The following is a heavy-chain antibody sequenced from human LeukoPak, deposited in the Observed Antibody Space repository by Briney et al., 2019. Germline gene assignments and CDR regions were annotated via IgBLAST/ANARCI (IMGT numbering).Heavy chain of an antibody. CDR3: ARVAYYYDSSGYYQGKAFDI. CDR1: GYTFTSYY. J-gene: IGHJ3*02. D-gene: IGHD3-22*01. CDR2: INPRGGST. V-gene: IGHV1-46*01. Sequence: VASVKVSCKASGYTFTSYYMHWVRQAPGQGLEWMGIINPRGGSTSYAQKFQGRVTMTRDMSTSTVYMELRSLRSDDTAVYYCARVAYYYDSSGYYQGKAFDIWGQGTMVTVSS.